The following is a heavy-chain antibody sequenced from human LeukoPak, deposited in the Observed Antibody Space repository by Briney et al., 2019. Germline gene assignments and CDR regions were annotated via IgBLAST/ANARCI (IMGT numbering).Heavy chain of an antibody. J-gene: IGHJ3*02. CDR1: GYTFTSYD. Sequence: ASVTVSCTASGYTFTSYDINWVRQATGQGLEWMGWMNPNSGNTGYAQKFQGRVTMTRNTSISTAYMELSSLRSGDTAVYYCARELTAADDAFDIWGQGTMVTVSS. D-gene: IGHD6-13*01. V-gene: IGHV1-8*01. CDR3: ARELTAADDAFDI. CDR2: MNPNSGNT.